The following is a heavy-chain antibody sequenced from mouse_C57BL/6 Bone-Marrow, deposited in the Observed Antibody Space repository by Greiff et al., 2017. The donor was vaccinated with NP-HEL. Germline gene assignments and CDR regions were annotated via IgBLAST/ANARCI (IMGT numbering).Heavy chain of an antibody. CDR1: GFTFSSYG. D-gene: IGHD2-4*01. V-gene: IGHV5-6*01. CDR3: AGRCYDYDY. Sequence: EVQGVESGGDLVKPGGSLKLSCAASGFTFSSYGMSWVRQTPDKRLEWVATISSGGSYTYYPDSVKGRFTIARDNAKNTLYLQMSSLKSEDTAMYYCAGRCYDYDYWGQGTTLTFSS. J-gene: IGHJ2*01. CDR2: ISSGGSYT.